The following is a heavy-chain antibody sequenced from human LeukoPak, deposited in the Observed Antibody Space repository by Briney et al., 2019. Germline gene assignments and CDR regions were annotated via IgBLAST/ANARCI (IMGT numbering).Heavy chain of an antibody. Sequence: SETLSLTCTVSGGSISSPSYSWGWIRQPPGKGLEWIASIYYSGRTYYNPSLKSRITISVDTSRNQFSLKLTSVTATDTSLYYCASAIAVAGGEYFQYWGQGSLLTVSS. CDR3: ASAIAVAGGEYFQY. CDR2: IYYSGRT. CDR1: GGSISSPSYS. D-gene: IGHD6-19*01. V-gene: IGHV4-39*01. J-gene: IGHJ1*01.